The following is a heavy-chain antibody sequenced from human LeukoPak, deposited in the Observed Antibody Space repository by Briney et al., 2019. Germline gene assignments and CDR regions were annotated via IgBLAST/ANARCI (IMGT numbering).Heavy chain of an antibody. CDR3: ARLFRDVTTFDY. CDR2: IKQDGSQK. D-gene: IGHD1-1*01. CDR1: GFALSSSW. J-gene: IGHJ4*02. Sequence: GGSLRLSCTASGFALSSSWMSWVRQPPGRGLEWVASIKQDGSQKYYVDSVKGRFTISRDNAKNSLYLQMNSLRAEDTAVYYCARLFRDVTTFDYWGQGTLVTVSS. V-gene: IGHV3-7*01.